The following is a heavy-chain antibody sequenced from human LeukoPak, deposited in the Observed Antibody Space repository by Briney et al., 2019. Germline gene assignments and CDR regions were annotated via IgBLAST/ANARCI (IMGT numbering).Heavy chain of an antibody. D-gene: IGHD4-17*01. J-gene: IGHJ6*02. CDR1: GFTFSSYS. CDR3: ARALDYLYGYYYYGMDV. Sequence: GGSLRLSCAASGFTFSSYSMNWVRQAPGKGLEWVSSISSSSSYIYYADSVKGRFTISRDNAKNSLYLQMNSLRAEDTAVYYCARALDYLYGYYYYGMDVWGQGATVTVSS. CDR2: ISSSSSYI. V-gene: IGHV3-21*01.